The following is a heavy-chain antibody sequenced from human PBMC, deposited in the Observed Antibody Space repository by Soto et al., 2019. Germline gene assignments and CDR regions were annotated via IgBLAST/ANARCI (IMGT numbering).Heavy chain of an antibody. CDR3: ARDGVLFRAGFDS. Sequence: QMHLLESGGGLVKPGGLLRLSCEASGFTFSNHYMAWIRQAPGKGLEWVSYISTSGTSTFYADSVKGRFTISRDNAKDSLFLQMNSLRVDDTAVYFCARDGVLFRAGFDSWGQGTLVTVAS. D-gene: IGHD3-3*01. CDR2: ISTSGTST. V-gene: IGHV3-11*01. CDR1: GFTFSNHY. J-gene: IGHJ4*02.